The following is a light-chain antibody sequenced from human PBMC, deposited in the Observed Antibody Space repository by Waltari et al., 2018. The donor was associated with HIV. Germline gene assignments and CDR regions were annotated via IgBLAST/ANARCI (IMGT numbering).Light chain of an antibody. CDR2: GDH. J-gene: IGLJ2*01. V-gene: IGLV1-40*01. CDR1: TSNIGAHYG. CDR3: QSYDSSLSSVL. Sequence: QSVLTQPPSVSGAPGQRVTISCTGSTSNIGAHYGVNWYQEVPGTAPRLLIYGDHNRPSGIPDRFSGSRSGTSASLAINGLQAEDDAEYYCQSYDSSLSSVLFGGGTKLTVL.